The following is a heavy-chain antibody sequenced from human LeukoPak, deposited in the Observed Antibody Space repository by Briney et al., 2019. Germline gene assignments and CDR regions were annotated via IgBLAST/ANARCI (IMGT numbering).Heavy chain of an antibody. Sequence: PGGSLRLSCAASGFTFSSYAMNWVRQAPGKGLEWVSIIGGGGDSTSYADSVKGRFTISRDNSKNTLYLQMNSLRAEDTAVYYCTKSGASYCGGDCSSRILRDWGQGILVTVSS. CDR1: GFTFSSYA. CDR3: TKSGASYCGGDCSSRILRD. V-gene: IGHV3-23*01. J-gene: IGHJ4*02. D-gene: IGHD2-21*02. CDR2: IGGGGDST.